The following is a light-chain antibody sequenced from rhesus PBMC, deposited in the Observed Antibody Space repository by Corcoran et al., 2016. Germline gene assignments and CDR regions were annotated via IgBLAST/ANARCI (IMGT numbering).Light chain of an antibody. Sequence: QAALTQPPSVSGSPGQSVTISCTGTTSDIGNYNYVSWYQQHPGKAPKLMISDVSKRPSGVSGRFSGSKSGNTASLTISGLQAEDEADYYCSSYAGSHTFIFGTGTRLTVL. V-gene: IGLV2-23*01. J-gene: IGLJ1*01. CDR1: TSDIGNYNY. CDR3: SSYAGSHTFI. CDR2: DVS.